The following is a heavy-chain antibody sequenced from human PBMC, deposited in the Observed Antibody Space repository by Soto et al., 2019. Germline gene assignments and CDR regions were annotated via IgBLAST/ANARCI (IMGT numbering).Heavy chain of an antibody. CDR1: GYTFTSYY. D-gene: IGHD6-6*01. V-gene: IGHV1-46*01. CDR3: ARDLAPIAARPSYYYYGMDV. Sequence: GASVKVSCKASGYTFTSYYMRWVRQAPGQGLEWMGIINPSGGSTSYAQKFQGRVTMTRDTSTSTVYMELSSLRSEDTAVYYCARDLAPIAARPSYYYYGMDVWGQGTTVTVSS. J-gene: IGHJ6*02. CDR2: INPSGGST.